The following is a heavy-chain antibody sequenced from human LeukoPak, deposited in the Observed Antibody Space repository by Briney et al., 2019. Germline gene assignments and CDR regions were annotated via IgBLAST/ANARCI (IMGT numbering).Heavy chain of an antibody. CDR1: GYTFTDSY. Sequence: VASVKVSCKASGYTFTDSYMHWVRQAPGQGLECLAWINLKSGGTKYGQKFQGRVPLTRDTSINTAYIALGSLRSDDTAIYSCARESRHCGRDCYSFDSWGQGTLVTVSS. V-gene: IGHV1-2*02. CDR2: INLKSGGT. CDR3: ARESRHCGRDCYSFDS. J-gene: IGHJ4*02. D-gene: IGHD2-21*02.